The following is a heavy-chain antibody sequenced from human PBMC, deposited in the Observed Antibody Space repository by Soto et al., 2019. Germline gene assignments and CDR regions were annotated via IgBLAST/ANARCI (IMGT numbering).Heavy chain of an antibody. CDR2: ISWNSGSI. D-gene: IGHD3-10*01. V-gene: IGHV3-9*01. Sequence: GGSLRLSCAASGFTFDDYAMHWVRQAPGKGLEWVSGISWNSGSIGYADSVKGRFTISRDNAKNSLYLQMNSLRAEDTALYYCAKDLSGYYGSGSYYFDYWGQGTLVTVSS. CDR3: AKDLSGYYGSGSYYFDY. CDR1: GFTFDDYA. J-gene: IGHJ4*02.